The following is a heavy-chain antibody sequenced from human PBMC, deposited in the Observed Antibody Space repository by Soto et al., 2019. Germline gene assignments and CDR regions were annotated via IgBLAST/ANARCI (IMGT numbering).Heavy chain of an antibody. V-gene: IGHV4-4*02. CDR2: IYHSGST. D-gene: IGHD3-10*01. CDR3: ARVSITMVRGVPEQDY. CDR1: GGSISSSNC. J-gene: IGHJ4*02. Sequence: QVQLQESGPGLVKPSGTLSLTCAVSGGSISSSNCWSWVRQPPGKGLEWIGEIYHSGSTNYNPSLKSRVTISVDKSKNQFSLKLIAVTAADTAVYYCARVSITMVRGVPEQDYWGQGTLFTVSS.